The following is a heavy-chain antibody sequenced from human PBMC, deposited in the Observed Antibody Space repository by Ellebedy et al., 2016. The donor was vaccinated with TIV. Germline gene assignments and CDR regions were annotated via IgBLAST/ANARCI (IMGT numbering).Heavy chain of an antibody. Sequence: PGGSLRLSCSASGLTFSNYYMHWVRQAPGKGLEYVSAVSSDGAGTYYADSVKGRFTISRDNSKHTLYLRMSSLRAEDTAVYYCVKRGPYYFGSGSYSDYWGQGTLVTVSS. CDR1: GLTFSNYY. V-gene: IGHV3-64D*06. D-gene: IGHD3-10*01. J-gene: IGHJ4*02. CDR3: VKRGPYYFGSGSYSDY. CDR2: VSSDGAGT.